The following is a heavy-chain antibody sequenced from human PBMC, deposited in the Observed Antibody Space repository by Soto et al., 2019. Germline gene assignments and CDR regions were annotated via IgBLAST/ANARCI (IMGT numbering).Heavy chain of an antibody. CDR2: INPNSGGT. CDR3: ARGGGIAARHNYYYYYMDV. CDR1: GYTFTGYY. V-gene: IGHV1-2*04. D-gene: IGHD6-6*01. J-gene: IGHJ6*03. Sequence: QVQLVQSGAEVKKPGASVKVSCKASGYTFTGYYMHWVRQAPGQGLEWMGWINPNSGGTNYAQKFQGWVTMTRDTSISTAYMELSRLRSDDTAVYYYARGGGIAARHNYYYYYMDVWGKGTTVTVSS.